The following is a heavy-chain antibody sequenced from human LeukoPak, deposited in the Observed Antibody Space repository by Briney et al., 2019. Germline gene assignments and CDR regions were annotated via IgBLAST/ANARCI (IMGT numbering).Heavy chain of an antibody. Sequence: SETLSLTCTVSGGSIGSYYWSWIRQPPGKGLEWIGYIYYSGSTNYNPSLKSRVTISVDTSKNQFSLKLSSVTAADTAVYYCAREVPITMIVSWGQGTLVTVSS. D-gene: IGHD3-22*01. CDR1: GGSIGSYY. CDR3: AREVPITMIVS. J-gene: IGHJ4*02. V-gene: IGHV4-59*01. CDR2: IYYSGST.